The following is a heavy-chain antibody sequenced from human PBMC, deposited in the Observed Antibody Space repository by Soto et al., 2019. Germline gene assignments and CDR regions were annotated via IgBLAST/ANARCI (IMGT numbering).Heavy chain of an antibody. CDR2: INGGSGST. CDR1: GYTFTRYA. D-gene: IGHD1-26*01. Sequence: QVQLVQSGSAVKKPGASVKVSCKASGYTFTRYAMHWVRQAPGQGLEWMGWINGGSGSTIYSQKFQGRVASTRDTSASTAYMELSSLTSEDTAVYYCARESGNSGTYDHWGQGTLVTVSS. V-gene: IGHV1-3*01. CDR3: ARESGNSGTYDH. J-gene: IGHJ4*02.